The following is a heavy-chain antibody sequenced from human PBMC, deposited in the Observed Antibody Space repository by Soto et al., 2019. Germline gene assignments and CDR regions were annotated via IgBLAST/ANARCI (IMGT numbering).Heavy chain of an antibody. J-gene: IGHJ5*02. CDR1: GYTFTSYG. V-gene: IGHV1-69*13. CDR3: ARAPITMIDGLWFDP. D-gene: IGHD3-22*01. CDR2: ISPIFGTA. Sequence: SVKVSCKASGYTFTSYGISWVRQAPGQGLEWMGGISPIFGTANYAQKFQGRVTMTADESTSTAYMELSSLRSEDTAVYYCARAPITMIDGLWFDPWGQGTLVTVSS.